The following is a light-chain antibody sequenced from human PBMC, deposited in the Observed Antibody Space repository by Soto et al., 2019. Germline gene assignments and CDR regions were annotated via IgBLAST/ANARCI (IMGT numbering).Light chain of an antibody. V-gene: IGKV3-15*01. CDR3: QQYNNWPPTT. CDR1: QSVSIK. Sequence: ILMTQSPSALSVSPCERSTLSSMPIQSVSIKLACYQHKPGQAPRLLIYDTSTRATGIPARLSGSGSGTEFPLTISSLQSEDFAVYYCQQYNNWPPTTFGQGTPLEI. CDR2: DTS. J-gene: IGKJ5*01.